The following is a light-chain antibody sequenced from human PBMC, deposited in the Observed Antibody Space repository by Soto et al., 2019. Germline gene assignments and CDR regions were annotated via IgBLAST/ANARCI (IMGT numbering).Light chain of an antibody. CDR3: QQRSNWPLT. Sequence: EIVLTQSPATLSLSPGEAATLSCRASQSVASYLAWYQQKPGQAPRLLIYDASNRATGIPARFSGSGSGTDFTLTISSLEPEDSAVYYCQQRSNWPLTFGQGTKVDI. CDR1: QSVASY. CDR2: DAS. J-gene: IGKJ1*01. V-gene: IGKV3-11*01.